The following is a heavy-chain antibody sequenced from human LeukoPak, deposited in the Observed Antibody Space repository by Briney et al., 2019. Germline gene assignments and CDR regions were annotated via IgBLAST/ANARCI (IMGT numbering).Heavy chain of an antibody. CDR1: GGSISSYY. CDR2: IYYSGST. J-gene: IGHJ3*02. V-gene: IGHV4-59*01. CDR3: ASSLAAAGRGGAFDI. Sequence: KPSETLSLTCTVSGGSISSYYWSWIRQPPGKGLEWIRYIYYSGSTNYNPSLKSRVTISADTSKNQFSLKLSSVTAADTAVYYCASSLAAAGRGGAFDIWGQGTMVTVSS. D-gene: IGHD6-13*01.